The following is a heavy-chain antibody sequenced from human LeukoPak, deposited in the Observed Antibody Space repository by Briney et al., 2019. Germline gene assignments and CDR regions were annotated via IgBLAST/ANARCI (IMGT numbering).Heavy chain of an antibody. CDR2: INPNSGGT. J-gene: IGHJ3*02. D-gene: IGHD3-16*01. CDR1: GYTFTGYY. CDR3: ARGEAEVADAFDI. V-gene: IGHV1-2*02. Sequence: GASVKVSCKASGYTFTGYYMHWVRQAPGQGLEWMGWINPNSGGTNYAQKFQGRVTMTRDTSISTAYMELSRLRSDDTAVYYRARGEAEVADAFDIWGQGTMVTVSS.